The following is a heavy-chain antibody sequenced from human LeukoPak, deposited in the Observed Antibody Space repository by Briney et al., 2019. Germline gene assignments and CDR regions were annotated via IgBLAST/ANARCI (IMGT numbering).Heavy chain of an antibody. CDR1: GFTFSDYY. CDR2: ISSSGSTI. V-gene: IGHV3-11*01. Sequence: GGSLRLSCAASGFTFSDYYMSWIRQAPGKGLEWVSYISSSGSTIYYADSVKGRFTISRDNAKNSLYLQMNSLRAEDTAVYYCARSGEWPYYDFWSGYAEQGDGMDVWGQGTTVTVSS. D-gene: IGHD3-3*01. CDR3: ARSGEWPYYDFWSGYAEQGDGMDV. J-gene: IGHJ6*02.